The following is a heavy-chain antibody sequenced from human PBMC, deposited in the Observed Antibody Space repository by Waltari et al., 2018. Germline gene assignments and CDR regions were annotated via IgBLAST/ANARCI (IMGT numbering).Heavy chain of an antibody. CDR1: GGSFSGYY. CDR3: ARAGIAVAGTDYYYYMDV. CDR2: INHSGSL. J-gene: IGHJ6*03. D-gene: IGHD6-19*01. V-gene: IGHV4-34*01. Sequence: QVQLQQWGAGLLKPSETLSLTCAVYGGSFSGYYWSWIRQPPGKGLAWIGEINHSGSLNYNPALKSRVTISVDTSKNQFSLKLSSVTAADTAVYYCARAGIAVAGTDYYYYMDVWGKGTTVTVAS.